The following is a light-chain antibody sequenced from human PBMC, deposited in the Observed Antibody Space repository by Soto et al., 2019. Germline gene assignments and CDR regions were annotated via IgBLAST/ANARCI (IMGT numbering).Light chain of an antibody. V-gene: IGKV1-5*03. CDR1: QTVYTW. Sequence: DIQMTQSPSTLSASIGDRVTITCRASQTVYTWLAWYHQKPGTAPKLLIYEASTLHSGVPSRFSGSGSGTEFTLVISRLQPDDLATYYCQQYSSYSPYTFGQGTKVEI. CDR2: EAS. CDR3: QQYSSYSPYT. J-gene: IGKJ2*01.